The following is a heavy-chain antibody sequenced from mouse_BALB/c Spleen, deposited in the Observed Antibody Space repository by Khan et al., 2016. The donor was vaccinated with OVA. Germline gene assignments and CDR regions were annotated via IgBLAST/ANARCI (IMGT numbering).Heavy chain of an antibody. J-gene: IGHJ3*01. V-gene: IGHV1-18*01. CDR1: GYPFTDYN. D-gene: IGHD1-1*02. Sequence: VRLQQSGPELVKPGASVKISCKASGYPFTDYNMAWVKQSHGRGLEWIGDIFPNNGGTVYNQKFKGKATLTADKSSSTVFMELRSLTSEVTAVYYCARRGYGGFAYWGQGTLVTVSA. CDR2: IFPNNGGT. CDR3: ARRGYGGFAY.